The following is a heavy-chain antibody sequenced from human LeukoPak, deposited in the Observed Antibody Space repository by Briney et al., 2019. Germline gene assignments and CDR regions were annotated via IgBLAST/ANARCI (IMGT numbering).Heavy chain of an antibody. CDR2: IKSDGSA. J-gene: IGHJ4*02. V-gene: IGHV3-74*03. CDR1: GFTFSGSGYW. CDR3: AREVASAAFDY. D-gene: IGHD5-12*01. Sequence: GGSLRLSCAVSGFTFSGSGYWMHWVRQAPGKGLVWVSLIKSDGSAMYADSVKGRFSISRDNAKNTLYLQMNSLRDDDTAVYFCAREVASAAFDYWGQGTPVTVSS.